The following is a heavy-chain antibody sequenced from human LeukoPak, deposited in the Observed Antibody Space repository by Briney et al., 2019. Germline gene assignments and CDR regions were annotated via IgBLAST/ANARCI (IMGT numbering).Heavy chain of an antibody. CDR3: ARVPEPMYNWFDP. D-gene: IGHD2-2*01. V-gene: IGHV4-38-2*01. CDR1: GYSISSGYY. CDR2: IYHSGST. J-gene: IGHJ5*02. Sequence: SETLSLTCAVSGYSISSGYYRGWIRQPPGKGLEWIGSIYHSGSTYYNPSLKSRVTISVDTSKNQFSLKLSSVTAADTAVYYCARVPEPMYNWFDPWGQGTLVTVSS.